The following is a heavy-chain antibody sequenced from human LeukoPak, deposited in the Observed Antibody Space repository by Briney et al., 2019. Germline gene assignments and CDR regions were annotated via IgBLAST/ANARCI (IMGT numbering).Heavy chain of an antibody. CDR3: AKDPYYYDSSGCYPY. J-gene: IGHJ4*02. V-gene: IGHV3-30*18. CDR2: ISYDGSNK. CDR1: GFTFSSYG. D-gene: IGHD3-22*01. Sequence: GGSLRLSCAASGFTFSSYGMHWDRQAPGKGLEWVAVISYDGSNKYYADSVKGRFTISRDNSKNTLYLQMNSLRAEDTAVYYCAKDPYYYDSSGCYPYWGQGTLVTVSS.